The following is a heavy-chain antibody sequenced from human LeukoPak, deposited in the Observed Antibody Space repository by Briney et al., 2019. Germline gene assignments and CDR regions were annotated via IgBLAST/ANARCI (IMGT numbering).Heavy chain of an antibody. D-gene: IGHD6-13*01. V-gene: IGHV3-23*01. J-gene: IGHJ4*02. CDR1: GFTVSSNY. CDR2: ISGSGGST. CDR3: AKDREAALYYFDY. Sequence: GGSLRLSCAASGFTVSSNYMSWVRQAPGKGLGWVSAISGSGGSTYYADSVKGRFTISRDNSKNTLYLQMNSLRAEDTAVYYCAKDREAALYYFDYWGQGTLVTVSS.